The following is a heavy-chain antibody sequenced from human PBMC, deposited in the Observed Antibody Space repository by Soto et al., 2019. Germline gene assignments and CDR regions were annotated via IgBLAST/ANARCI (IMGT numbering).Heavy chain of an antibody. D-gene: IGHD3-3*01. CDR2: IRSKPNNYAT. V-gene: IGHV3-73*01. CDR1: GFTFSGSA. J-gene: IGHJ6*03. Sequence: EVQLVESGGGLVQPGGSLKLSCAASGFTFSGSAMHWVRQASGKGLEWVGRIRSKPNNYATAYGASVKGSFTISRDYSKNTAYLQMNSLNTEDTAVYYCSRQASDFWSGKPQYYMDVWGKGTTVTVSS. CDR3: SRQASDFWSGKPQYYMDV.